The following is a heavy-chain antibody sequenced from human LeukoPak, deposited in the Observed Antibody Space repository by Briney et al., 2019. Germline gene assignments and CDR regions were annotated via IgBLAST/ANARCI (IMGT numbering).Heavy chain of an antibody. V-gene: IGHV1-8*01. CDR3: ARAMDSSGFYPFWY. CDR1: GYTFTSYD. Sequence: ASVKVSCKTSGYTFTSYDINWVRQATGQGLEWMGWMNPNSGNTGYAQKFQGRVTMTRNTSLSTAYIELCSLRSDDTAMYYCARAMDSSGFYPFWYWGQGTLVTVSS. CDR2: MNPNSGNT. D-gene: IGHD3-22*01. J-gene: IGHJ4*02.